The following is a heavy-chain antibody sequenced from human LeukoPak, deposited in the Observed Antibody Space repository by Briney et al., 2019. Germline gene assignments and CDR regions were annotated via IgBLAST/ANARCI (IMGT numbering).Heavy chain of an antibody. D-gene: IGHD1-7*01. J-gene: IGHJ5*02. CDR2: IYCSGST. V-gene: IGHV4-31*03. CDR3: EGGRNYNWFDP. CDR1: GGSITSGGYY. Sequence: SQTLSLSCSVSGGSITSGGYYCSCARQHPGKGREWIGYIYCSGSTYYNPFLRSRVTISVYTSKNQFCQTLSSVTAAETAVYCCEGGRNYNWFDPWGQGTLVTVSS.